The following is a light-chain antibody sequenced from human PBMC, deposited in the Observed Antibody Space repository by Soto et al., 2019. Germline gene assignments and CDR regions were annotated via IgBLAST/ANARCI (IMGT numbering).Light chain of an antibody. V-gene: IGKV4-1*01. CDR1: NKSY. CDR2: WAS. Sequence: EIVLTQSPATLSLSPGERATLSCRSSNKSYLAWYQQRPEQPPRLLIYWASTRQSGVPDRFVGSGSETDFTLTISSLQAGDEAVYHCQQYYNTPYTFGQGTKLEIK. CDR3: QQYYNTPYT. J-gene: IGKJ2*01.